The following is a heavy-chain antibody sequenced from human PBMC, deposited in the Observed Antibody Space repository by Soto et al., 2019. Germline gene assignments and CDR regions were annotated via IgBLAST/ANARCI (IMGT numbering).Heavy chain of an antibody. Sequence: GGSLRLSCAASGFTFSVYAMSWVRQAPGKGLEWVSAISGSGLNTFYAESVKGRFTVSRDNSENTLHLQIQGLRAEDTTVYFCARDPSVIIPGPYVGALDIWGQGTVVTVSS. V-gene: IGHV3-23*01. CDR2: ISGSGLNT. CDR3: ARDPSVIIPGPYVGALDI. CDR1: GFTFSVYA. D-gene: IGHD3-16*01. J-gene: IGHJ3*02.